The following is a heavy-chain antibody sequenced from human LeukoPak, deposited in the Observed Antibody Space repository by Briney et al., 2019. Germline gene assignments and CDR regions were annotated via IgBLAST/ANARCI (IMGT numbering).Heavy chain of an antibody. CDR1: GGSGGSISGDY. CDR3: ARGGSQADY. Sequence: PSETLSLTCTGSGGSGGSISGDYWGWLRQPPGKGLEWIGYIYYSGTTNYNPSLKGRVTISVDTSKNQFSLKLNSVTAADTAVYYCARGGSQADYWGQGTLVTVSS. CDR2: IYYSGTT. J-gene: IGHJ4*02. V-gene: IGHV4-59*01.